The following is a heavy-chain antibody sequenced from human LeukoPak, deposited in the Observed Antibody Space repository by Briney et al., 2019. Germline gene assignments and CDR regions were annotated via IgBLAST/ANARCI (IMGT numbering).Heavy chain of an antibody. J-gene: IGHJ4*02. Sequence: ASVKVSCKASGYTFTGYYMHWVRQAPGQGLEWMGWINPNSDGTNYAQKIQGRATMTRNTSISTAYMELSRRRSDDTAVYYWARSKSGSGSYLAYLGQGTLVTVSS. V-gene: IGHV1-2*02. D-gene: IGHD3-10*01. CDR2: INPNSDGT. CDR3: ARSKSGSGSYLAY. CDR1: GYTFTGYY.